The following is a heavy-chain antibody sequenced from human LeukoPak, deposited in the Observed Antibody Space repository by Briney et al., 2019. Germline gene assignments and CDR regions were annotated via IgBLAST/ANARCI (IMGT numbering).Heavy chain of an antibody. D-gene: IGHD6-6*01. CDR1: GGTFSSYA. CDR3: AGESGQLATPFGY. Sequence: SVKVSCKASGGTFSSYAISWVRQAPGQGLEWMGGIIPIFGTANYAQKFQGRVTITADESTSTAYMELSSLRSEDTAVYYCAGESGQLATPFGYWGQGTLVTVSS. V-gene: IGHV1-69*01. CDR2: IIPIFGTA. J-gene: IGHJ4*02.